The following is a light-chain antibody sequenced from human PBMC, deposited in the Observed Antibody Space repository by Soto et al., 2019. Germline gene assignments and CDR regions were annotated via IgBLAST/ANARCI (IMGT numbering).Light chain of an antibody. CDR2: DAS. Sequence: DIVMTQSPDSRAVSLYERATVKCESSQSFGSSLSWYQQKPGQSPRLLIYDASTRATGIPALFSGSGSGTEFTLTSSILQSEDVAVYYYHHYNNWPRTFGQGTKVDIK. CDR1: QSFGSS. J-gene: IGKJ1*01. V-gene: IGKV3-15*01. CDR3: HHYNNWPRT.